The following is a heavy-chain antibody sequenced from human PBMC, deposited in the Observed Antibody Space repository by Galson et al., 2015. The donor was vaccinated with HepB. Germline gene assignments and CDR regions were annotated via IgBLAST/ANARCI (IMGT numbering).Heavy chain of an antibody. D-gene: IGHD4-23*01. CDR1: GGTFSSYA. CDR3: ARAAGLYGGNPAY. CDR2: IIPIFGTA. V-gene: IGHV1-69*13. Sequence: SVKVSCKASGGTFSSYAISWVRQAPGQGLEWMGGIIPIFGTANYAQKFQGRVTITADESTSTAYMELSSLRSVDTAVYYCARAAGLYGGNPAYWGQGTLVTVSS. J-gene: IGHJ4*02.